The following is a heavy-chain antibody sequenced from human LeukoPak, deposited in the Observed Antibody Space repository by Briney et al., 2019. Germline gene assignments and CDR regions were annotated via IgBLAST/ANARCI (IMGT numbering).Heavy chain of an antibody. J-gene: IGHJ4*02. CDR3: ARDGHLGYFDY. D-gene: IGHD7-27*01. CDR1: GDSISGYY. V-gene: IGHV4-59*01. CDR2: IFYTGST. Sequence: SETLSLTCTVSGDSISGYYWSWSRQPPGKGLEYIGYIFYTGSTNYNPSLKSRVTISVDTSKSQFSLRLSSVAAADTAVYYCARDGHLGYFDYWGQGTLVTVSS.